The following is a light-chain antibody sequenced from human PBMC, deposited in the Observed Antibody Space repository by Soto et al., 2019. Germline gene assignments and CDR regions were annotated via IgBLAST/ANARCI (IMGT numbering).Light chain of an antibody. CDR2: DAS. J-gene: IGKJ5*01. CDR3: QQLRSYPST. Sequence: DIQMTQSPSSLSASVGDRVTITCQASQDISNYLNWYQQKPGKAPKLLIYDASNLETGVPSRFSGSGFGTDFTLTISSLQAEDFASYYCQQLRSYPSTFGGGTRLEIK. CDR1: QDISNY. V-gene: IGKV1-33*01.